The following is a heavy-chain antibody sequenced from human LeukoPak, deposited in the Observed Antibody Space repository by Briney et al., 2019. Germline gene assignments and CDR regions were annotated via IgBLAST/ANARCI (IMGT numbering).Heavy chain of an antibody. CDR3: AKVPNRGYGDYDYFDY. CDR1: GFTFSSYG. CDR2: ISYDENNK. V-gene: IGHV3-30*18. J-gene: IGHJ4*02. Sequence: GGSLRLSCAASGFTFSSYGMHWVRQAPGKGLEWVAVISYDENNKYYADSVKARFTIYRDNYKNMLYQQMNSLGAEDTAGYYCAKVPNRGYGDYDYFDYWGQGTLVTVSS. D-gene: IGHD4-17*01.